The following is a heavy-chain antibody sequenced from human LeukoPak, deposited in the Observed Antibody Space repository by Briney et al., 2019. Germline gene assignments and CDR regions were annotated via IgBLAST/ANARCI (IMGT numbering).Heavy chain of an antibody. D-gene: IGHD5-18*01. J-gene: IGHJ4*02. CDR3: ARVRGYSYGSSDY. V-gene: IGHV3-64*01. CDR1: GFTFSSYA. CDR2: ISSNGGST. Sequence: GGSLRLSCAASGFTFSSYAMSWVRQAPGKGLEYVSAISSNGGSTYYANSVKGRFTISRDNSKNTLYLQMGSLRAEDMAVYYCARVRGYSYGSSDYWGQGTLVTVSS.